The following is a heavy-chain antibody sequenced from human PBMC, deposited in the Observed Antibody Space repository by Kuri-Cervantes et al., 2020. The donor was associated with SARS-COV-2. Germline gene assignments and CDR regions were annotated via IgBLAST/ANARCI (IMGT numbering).Heavy chain of an antibody. CDR3: VATGLIHWTGYDAFDI. D-gene: IGHD3/OR15-3a*01. CDR2: ISGSGSYI. J-gene: IGHJ3*02. V-gene: IGHV3-21*01. Sequence: LSLTCAASGFTFSSYTMNWVRQAPGKALQWVSSISGSGSYIYYADSVKGRFTVSRDSAKNSLYLQMNNLRGEDTAVYYCVATGLIHWTGYDAFDIWGQGTMVTVSS. CDR1: GFTFSSYT.